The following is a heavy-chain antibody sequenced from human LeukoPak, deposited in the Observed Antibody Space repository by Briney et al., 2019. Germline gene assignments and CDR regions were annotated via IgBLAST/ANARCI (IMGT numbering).Heavy chain of an antibody. V-gene: IGHV4-34*01. Sequence: PSETLSLTCAVYGGSFSGYYWSWNRQPPGKGLEWIGEINHSGSTNYNPSLKSRVTISVDTSKNQFSLKLSSVTAADTAVYYCARLVTGYCSGGSCFFGLIATPNWFDPWGQGTLVTVSS. J-gene: IGHJ5*02. CDR3: ARLVTGYCSGGSCFFGLIATPNWFDP. D-gene: IGHD2-15*01. CDR2: INHSGST. CDR1: GGSFSGYY.